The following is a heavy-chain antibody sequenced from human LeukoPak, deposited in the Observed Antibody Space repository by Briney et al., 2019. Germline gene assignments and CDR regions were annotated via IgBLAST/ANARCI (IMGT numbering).Heavy chain of an antibody. Sequence: PSETLSLTCAVSGGSISSGGYSWSWIRQPPGKGLEWIGYIYHSGSTYYNPSLKSRVTISVDRSKNQFSLKLSSVTAADTAVYYCARVYRARYYYYYYGMDVWGQGTTVTVSS. V-gene: IGHV4-30-2*01. D-gene: IGHD2-2*01. CDR1: GGSISSGGYS. J-gene: IGHJ6*02. CDR3: ARVYRARYYYYYYGMDV. CDR2: IYHSGST.